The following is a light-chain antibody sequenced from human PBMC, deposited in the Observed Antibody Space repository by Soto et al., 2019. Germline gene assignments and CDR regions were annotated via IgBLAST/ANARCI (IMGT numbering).Light chain of an antibody. CDR2: AAS. Sequence: DIQLTQSPSSLSASVGDTVTITCRTSQSISGKLSWYQQIPGKAPKLLIYAASRLQSGVPSRFSASGSGTEFTLTISRLHPDDFASYYCQQSYSRVTFGQGTKVDI. CDR1: QSISGK. CDR3: QQSYSRVT. V-gene: IGKV1-39*01. J-gene: IGKJ1*01.